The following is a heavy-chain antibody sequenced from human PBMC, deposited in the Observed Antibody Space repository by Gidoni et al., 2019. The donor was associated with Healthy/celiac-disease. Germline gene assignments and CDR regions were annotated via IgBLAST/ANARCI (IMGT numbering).Heavy chain of an antibody. D-gene: IGHD3-16*02. J-gene: IGHJ4*02. Sequence: QVQLVESGGGVVQPGRSLRLSCAASGFTFRSYGMHWVRQAPGKGLEWVAVISYDGSNKYYADSVKGRFTISRDNSKNTLYLQMNSLRAEDTAVYYCAKVWGSYRTDPYFDYWGQGTLVTVSS. CDR2: ISYDGSNK. CDR3: AKVWGSYRTDPYFDY. CDR1: GFTFRSYG. V-gene: IGHV3-30*18.